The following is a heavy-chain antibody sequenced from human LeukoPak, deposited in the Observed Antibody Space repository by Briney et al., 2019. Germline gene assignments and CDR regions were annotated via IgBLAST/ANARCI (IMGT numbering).Heavy chain of an antibody. J-gene: IGHJ4*02. V-gene: IGHV3-33*01. Sequence: GRSLRLSCVASGFIFSNYGMHWVRQAPGKGLEWVAVIWYDGSNKFYADSVKGRFTISRDNSKNTLYLQMSSLRAEDTAVYYCARSLAGYTLVSPDYWGQGTLVTVSS. CDR1: GFIFSNYG. CDR3: ARSLAGYTLVSPDY. D-gene: IGHD5-18*01. CDR2: IWYDGSNK.